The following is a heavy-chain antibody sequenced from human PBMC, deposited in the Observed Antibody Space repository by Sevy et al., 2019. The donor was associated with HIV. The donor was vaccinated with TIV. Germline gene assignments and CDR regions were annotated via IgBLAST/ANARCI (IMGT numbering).Heavy chain of an antibody. D-gene: IGHD1-1*01. Sequence: SQTLSLTCAISGDGVSSNSAAWNWIRQSPSRGLEWLGRTYYRSKWYNDYAVSVKSRITINPDTSKNQFSLQLNSVTPEDTAVYYCAAQVERVGALDYWGQGTLVTVSS. CDR3: AAQVERVGALDY. CDR1: GDGVSSNSAA. CDR2: TYYRSKWYN. V-gene: IGHV6-1*01. J-gene: IGHJ4*02.